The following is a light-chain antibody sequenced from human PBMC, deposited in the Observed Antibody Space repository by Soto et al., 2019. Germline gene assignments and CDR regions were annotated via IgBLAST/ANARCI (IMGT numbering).Light chain of an antibody. J-gene: IGKJ5*01. CDR2: GAS. Sequence: KPGKDPKLLMDGASDLKSGVPTRFIGSGSGTDLTLTISSLQPEYFSMYYCQQTYTTPESTFGQGARLAIK. V-gene: IGKV1-39*01. CDR3: QQTYTTPEST.